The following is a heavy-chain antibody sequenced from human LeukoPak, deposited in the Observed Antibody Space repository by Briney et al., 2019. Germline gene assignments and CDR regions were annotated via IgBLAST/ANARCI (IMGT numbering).Heavy chain of an antibody. CDR2: IWYDGSDK. CDR1: GFIFSNYD. V-gene: IGHV3-33*01. J-gene: IGHJ4*02. Sequence: GGSLRLSCAASGFIFSNYDTHWVRQAPGKGLEWVAVIWYDGSDKHYADSVQGRFTISRDNSKSSLYLQMNSLRAEDTALYYCARRVQYYFDYWGQGTLVTVSS. CDR3: ARRVQYYFDY.